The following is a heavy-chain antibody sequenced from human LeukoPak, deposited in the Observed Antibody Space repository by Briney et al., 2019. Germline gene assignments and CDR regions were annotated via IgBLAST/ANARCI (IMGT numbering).Heavy chain of an antibody. J-gene: IGHJ3*02. CDR3: ARGLCGRVGGDCNQAFDI. CDR2: IIPIFGTA. CDR1: GYTFTSYA. V-gene: IGHV1-69*06. D-gene: IGHD2-21*02. Sequence: SVKVSCKASGYTFTSYAISWVRQAPGQGLEWMGGIIPIFGTANYAQKFQGRVTITADKSTSTAYMELSSLRSEDTAVYYCARGLCGRVGGDCNQAFDIWGQGTMVTVSS.